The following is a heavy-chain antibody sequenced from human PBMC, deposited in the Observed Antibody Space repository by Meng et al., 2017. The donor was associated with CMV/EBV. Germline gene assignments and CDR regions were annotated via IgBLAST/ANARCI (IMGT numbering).Heavy chain of an antibody. V-gene: IGHV2-5*01. CDR3: AHHLFYYDSISFDY. CDR1: GFSLSTSGVG. Sequence: QITLKESGPTLVKPTQTLTLTCTFSGFSLSTSGVGLAWIRQSPGKALEWLALIFWNDDKRYSPSLRSRLTITKDTSKNQVVLTMTNMDPVDTATYYCAHHLFYYDSISFDYWGQGTLVTVSS. J-gene: IGHJ4*02. D-gene: IGHD3-22*01. CDR2: IFWNDDK.